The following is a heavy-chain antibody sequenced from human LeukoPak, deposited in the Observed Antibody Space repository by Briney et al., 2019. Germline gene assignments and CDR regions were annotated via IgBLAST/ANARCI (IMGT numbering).Heavy chain of an antibody. V-gene: IGHV3-23*01. CDR2: ISDGGSIT. Sequence: GGSLRLSCAASGFTFSDFGMSWVRQAPGKGLEWVSTISDGGSITYYADSVKGRFTISRDNSKNTLFLQMNSLRVEDTALYYCAKSRGSGSNMARGVNFDYWGQGTLVTVSS. J-gene: IGHJ4*02. CDR1: GFTFSDFG. CDR3: AKSRGSGSNMARGVNFDY. D-gene: IGHD3-10*01.